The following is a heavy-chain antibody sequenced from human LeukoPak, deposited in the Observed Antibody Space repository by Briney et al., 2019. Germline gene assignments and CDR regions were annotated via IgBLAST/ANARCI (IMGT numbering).Heavy chain of an antibody. CDR2: ISYSGST. CDR1: GGSISSYY. J-gene: IGHJ6*03. V-gene: IGHV4-59*12. D-gene: IGHD1/OR15-1a*01. CDR3: ARERRNSRYYYYYMDV. Sequence: SETLSLTCTVSGGSISSYYWNWIRQPPGEGLEWIGSISYSGSTKYNPSLESRVTISVDKSKNQFSLKLSSVTAADTAVYYCARERRNSRYYYYYMDVWGKGTTVTVSS.